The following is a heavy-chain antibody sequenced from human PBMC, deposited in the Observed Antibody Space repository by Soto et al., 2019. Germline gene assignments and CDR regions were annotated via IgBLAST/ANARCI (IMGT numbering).Heavy chain of an antibody. D-gene: IGHD3-10*01. V-gene: IGHV3-23*01. J-gene: IGHJ6*02. Sequence: GGSLRLSCSASGFTFSSYAMSWVRQAPGKGLEWVSAISGSGGSTYYADSVKGRLTISRDNSKNTLYLQMNSLRAEDTAIYYCARKLDGFYYFAMDVWGQGTTVTVS. CDR2: ISGSGGST. CDR1: GFTFSSYA. CDR3: ARKLDGFYYFAMDV.